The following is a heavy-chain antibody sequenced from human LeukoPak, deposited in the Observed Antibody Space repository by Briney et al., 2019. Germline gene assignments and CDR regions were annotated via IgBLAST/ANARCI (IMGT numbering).Heavy chain of an antibody. J-gene: IGHJ5*02. CDR3: ARAPTGFHYSSGWYFWFDP. V-gene: IGHV1-8*01. Sequence: ASVKVSCKASGYTFTSYDINWVRQATGQGLEWMGWMNPNSGNTGYAQKFQGRVTMTRNTSISTAYMELSSLRSEDTAVYYCARAPTGFHYSSGWYFWFDPWGQGTLVTVSS. CDR2: MNPNSGNT. D-gene: IGHD6-19*01. CDR1: GYTFTSYD.